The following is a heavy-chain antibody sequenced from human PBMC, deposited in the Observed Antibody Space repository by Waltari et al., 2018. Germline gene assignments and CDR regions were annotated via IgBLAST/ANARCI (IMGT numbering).Heavy chain of an antibody. Sequence: QVQLVQSGAEMKRPGSSVQVSCKASGGPFNTYAFNRVRLAPGQGLEWVGGIIPIFGTTMFAEKFQGRVSITAAKSTTTAYMELSSLRSEDTAVYYCATGSPYTGYFYFYHMDLWGEGTTVTVSS. CDR2: IIPIFGTT. D-gene: IGHD2-2*02. CDR3: ATGSPYTGYFYFYHMDL. CDR1: GGPFNTYA. J-gene: IGHJ6*03. V-gene: IGHV1-69*14.